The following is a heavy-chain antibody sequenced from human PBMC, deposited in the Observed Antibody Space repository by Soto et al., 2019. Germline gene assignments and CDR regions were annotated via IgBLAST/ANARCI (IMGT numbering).Heavy chain of an antibody. CDR3: ARLGGATISGYSDY. Sequence: SETLSLTCTVAGGSISSYYWSWIRQPPGKGLEWIGYIYYSGSTNYNPSLKSRVTISVDTSKNQFSLKLSSVTAADTAVYYCARLGGATISGYSDYWGQGTLVTVSS. V-gene: IGHV4-59*08. CDR2: IYYSGST. CDR1: GGSISSYY. D-gene: IGHD1-26*01. J-gene: IGHJ4*02.